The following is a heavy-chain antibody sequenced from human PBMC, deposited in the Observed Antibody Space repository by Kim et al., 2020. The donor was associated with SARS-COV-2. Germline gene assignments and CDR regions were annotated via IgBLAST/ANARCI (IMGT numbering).Heavy chain of an antibody. CDR2: DK. V-gene: IGHV3-7*01. D-gene: IGHD1-26*01. Sequence: DKYYVDSVKGRFTILRDDAKNSLYLTMNSLSAEDTAIYYCARVMSLGRVDPWGQGTLVSVSS. CDR3: ARVMSLGRVDP. J-gene: IGHJ5*02.